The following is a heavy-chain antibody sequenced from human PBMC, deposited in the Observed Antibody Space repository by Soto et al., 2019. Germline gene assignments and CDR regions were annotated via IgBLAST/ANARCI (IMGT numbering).Heavy chain of an antibody. J-gene: IGHJ6*02. Sequence: GESLKISCKGSGYSFTSYWIGWVRQMPGKGLEWMGIIYPGDSDTRYSPSFQGQVTISADKSISTAYLQWSSLKASDTAMYYCARHQLERSQGYYYYGMDVWGQGTTVTVSS. V-gene: IGHV5-51*01. CDR2: IYPGDSDT. D-gene: IGHD1-1*01. CDR3: ARHQLERSQGYYYYGMDV. CDR1: GYSFTSYW.